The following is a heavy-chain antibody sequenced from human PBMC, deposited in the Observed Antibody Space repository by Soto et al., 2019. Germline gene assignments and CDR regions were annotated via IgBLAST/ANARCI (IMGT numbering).Heavy chain of an antibody. CDR3: ARGRAHDSSGYLGMDV. J-gene: IGHJ6*02. CDR2: INHSGST. CDR1: GGSFSGYY. Sequence: QVQLQQWGAGLLKPSETLSLTCAVYGGSFSGYYWSWIRQHPGKGLEWIGEINHSGSTNYNPSLKSRVTISVDTSKNQFSLKLSSVTAADTAVYYCARGRAHDSSGYLGMDVWGQGTTVTVSS. V-gene: IGHV4-34*01. D-gene: IGHD3-22*01.